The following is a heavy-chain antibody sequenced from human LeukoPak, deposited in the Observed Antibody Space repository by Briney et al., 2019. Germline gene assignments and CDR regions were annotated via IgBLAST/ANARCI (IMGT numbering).Heavy chain of an antibody. V-gene: IGHV4-39*07. CDR2: ICYSRST. CDR1: GGSISSSSYY. Sequence: SETLSLTCTVSGGSISSSSYYWGWIRQPPGKGLEWIGSICYSRSTSYNPSLKSRVTIAVDTSKIQFSLKLRSVTAAVTAVYYCAREWAVYYFDYYNYYMDVWGKGTTVTVSS. D-gene: IGHD3/OR15-3a*01. J-gene: IGHJ6*03. CDR3: AREWAVYYFDYYNYYMDV.